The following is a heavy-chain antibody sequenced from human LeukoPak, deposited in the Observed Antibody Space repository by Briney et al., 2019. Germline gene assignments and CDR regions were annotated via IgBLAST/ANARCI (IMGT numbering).Heavy chain of an antibody. D-gene: IGHD3-22*01. J-gene: IGHJ4*02. V-gene: IGHV4-39*07. Sequence: PSETLSLTCTVSGGSISNSSSYWGWIRQPPGKGLEWIGSIYYSGSTYYNPSLKSRVTISVDTSKNQFSLKLSSVTAADTAVYYCATRRPNYYDSSGDYFDYWGQGTLVTVSS. CDR2: IYYSGST. CDR3: ATRRPNYYDSSGDYFDY. CDR1: GGSISNSSSY.